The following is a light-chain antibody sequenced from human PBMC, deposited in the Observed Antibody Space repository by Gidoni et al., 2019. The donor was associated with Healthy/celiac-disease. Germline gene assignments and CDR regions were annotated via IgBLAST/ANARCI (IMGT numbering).Light chain of an antibody. V-gene: IGKV3-11*01. CDR3: QQRSNWPPT. CDR2: DAS. CDR1: PSVSSY. J-gene: IGKJ2*01. Sequence: EIVLTQSPATLSLPPGERATLSCRASPSVSSYLAWYQQKPGQAPRLRIYDASNSATGIPARFSGSGSGIGFTLTISSLEPEDFAVYYCQQRSNWPPTCGQETKLEIK.